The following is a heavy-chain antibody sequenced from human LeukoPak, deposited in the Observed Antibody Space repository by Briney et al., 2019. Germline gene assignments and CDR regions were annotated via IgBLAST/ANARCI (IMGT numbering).Heavy chain of an antibody. CDR2: IIPIFGTA. V-gene: IGHV1-69*05. J-gene: IGHJ4*02. Sequence: SVKASCKASGGTFSSYAISWVRQAPGQGLEWMGGIIPIFGTANYAQKFQGRVTITTDESTSTAYMELSSLRSEDTAVYYCARGRAAAGTLDYWGQGTLVTVSS. CDR3: ARGRAAAGTLDY. CDR1: GGTFSSYA. D-gene: IGHD6-13*01.